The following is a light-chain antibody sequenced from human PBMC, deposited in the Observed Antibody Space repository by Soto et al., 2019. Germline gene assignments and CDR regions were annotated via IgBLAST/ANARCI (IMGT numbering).Light chain of an antibody. V-gene: IGKV4-1*01. J-gene: IGKJ2*01. CDR3: QQYYGIPPYT. Sequence: DIVMTQSPDSLALSLGERATINCKSSQSILSSSKNKNYLAWYQQKPGQPPTLIIYWASTRESGVPDRFSASGSGTDFALTISSLQDEDVAVYYCQQYYGIPPYTFGQGTKLEIK. CDR1: QSILSSSKNKNY. CDR2: WAS.